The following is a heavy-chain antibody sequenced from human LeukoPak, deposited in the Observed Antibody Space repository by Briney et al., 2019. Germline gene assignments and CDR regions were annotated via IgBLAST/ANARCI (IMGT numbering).Heavy chain of an antibody. Sequence: RTSETLSLTCTVSGGSISSYYWSWIRQPPGKGLEWIGYIYYSGSTNYNPSLKSRVTISVDTSKNQFSLKLTSVTAADTAVYFCARVEAPGVWYFDYWGQGTLVTVSS. CDR3: ARVEAPGVWYFDY. CDR1: GGSISSYY. D-gene: IGHD3-3*01. V-gene: IGHV4-59*01. CDR2: IYYSGST. J-gene: IGHJ4*02.